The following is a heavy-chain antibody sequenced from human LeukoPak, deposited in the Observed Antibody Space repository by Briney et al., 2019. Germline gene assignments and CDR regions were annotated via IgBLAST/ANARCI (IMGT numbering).Heavy chain of an antibody. V-gene: IGHV4-4*07. CDR3: ARDSSIAVAGTGFDP. CDR2: FYTSGST. CDR1: GGSISSYY. J-gene: IGHJ5*02. Sequence: PSETLSLTCTVSGGSISSYYWSWIRQPAGRGLEWIGRFYTSGSTNYNPSLKSRVTMSVDTSKNQFSLKLSSVTAADTAVYYCARDSSIAVAGTGFDPWGQGTLVTVSS. D-gene: IGHD6-19*01.